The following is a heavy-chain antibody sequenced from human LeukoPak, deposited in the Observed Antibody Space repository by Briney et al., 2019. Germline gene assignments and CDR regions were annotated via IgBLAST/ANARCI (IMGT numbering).Heavy chain of an antibody. CDR2: ISPYNGNT. V-gene: IGHV1-18*01. D-gene: IGHD6-19*01. J-gene: IGHJ4*02. Sequence: ASVKVSCEASGYTFSSYGISWVRQAPGQGLEWMGWISPYNGNTRYAQKFQGRVAMTTDTSTTTAYMELRGLRFNDTAVYYCARAGSGSGWYFDYWGQGTLVTVSS. CDR3: ARAGSGSGWYFDY. CDR1: GYTFSSYG.